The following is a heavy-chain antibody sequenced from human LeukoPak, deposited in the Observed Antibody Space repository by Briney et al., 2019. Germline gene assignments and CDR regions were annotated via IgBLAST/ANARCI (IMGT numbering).Heavy chain of an antibody. CDR3: ARVGSGRGGYKREDNWFDP. CDR2: INWNGGST. Sequence: GGSLRLSCAASGFTFDDYGMSWVRQAPGKGLEWASGINWNGGSTGYADSVKGRFTISRDNAKNSLYLQMNSLRAEDTALYYCARVGSGRGGYKREDNWFDPWGQGTLVTVSS. CDR1: GFTFDDYG. J-gene: IGHJ5*02. D-gene: IGHD5-24*01. V-gene: IGHV3-20*04.